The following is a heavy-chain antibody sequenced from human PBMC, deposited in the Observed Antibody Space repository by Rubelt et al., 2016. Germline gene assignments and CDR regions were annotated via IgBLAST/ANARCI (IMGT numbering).Heavy chain of an antibody. CDR2: VYYSGST. J-gene: IGHJ4*02. D-gene: IGHD2-15*01. V-gene: IGHV4-39*01. CDR1: GGSISRSTYY. Sequence: QLQLQESGPGLVKPSETLSLTCTVSGGSISRSTYYWGWIRQPPGKGLEWIGSVYYSGSTYYNPSLKSRVTISVDTSKNQFSLQVNSVTAADTAVYYFARGMGRGRSSDYLDSWGQGTLVTVSS. CDR3: ARGMGRGRSSDYLDS.